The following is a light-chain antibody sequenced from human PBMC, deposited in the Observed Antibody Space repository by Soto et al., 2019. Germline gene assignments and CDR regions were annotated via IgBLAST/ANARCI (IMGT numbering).Light chain of an antibody. CDR3: GAWDDTRDAQV. Sequence: QSVLTQPPSASGTPGQRVTISCSGSRSNIGRNFAYWYQHVPGTAPRLLIQRNNERPSGVPDLFSGSNSGTSVSLAISGLRSDDEDTYYCGAWDDTRDAQVFGGGTQLTVL. V-gene: IGLV1-47*01. J-gene: IGLJ3*02. CDR1: RSNIGRNF. CDR2: RNN.